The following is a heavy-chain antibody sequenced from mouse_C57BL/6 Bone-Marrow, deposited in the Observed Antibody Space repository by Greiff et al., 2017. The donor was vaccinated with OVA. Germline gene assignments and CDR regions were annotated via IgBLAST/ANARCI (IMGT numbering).Heavy chain of an antibody. Sequence: VQLKQSGPGLVQPSQSLSITCTVSGFSLTSYGVHWVRQSPGKGLEWLGVIWSGGSTDYNAAFISRLSISKDNSKSQVFFKMNSLQADDTAIYYCARRGNYRFAYWGQGTLVTVSA. J-gene: IGHJ3*01. CDR1: GFSLTSYG. CDR3: ARRGNYRFAY. D-gene: IGHD2-1*01. CDR2: IWSGGST. V-gene: IGHV2-2*01.